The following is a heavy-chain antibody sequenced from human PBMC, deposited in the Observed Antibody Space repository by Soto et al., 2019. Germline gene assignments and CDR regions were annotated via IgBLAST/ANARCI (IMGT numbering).Heavy chain of an antibody. CDR1: GFTFSSYA. D-gene: IGHD3-22*01. Sequence: GGSLRLSCAASGFTFSSYAMSWVRQAPGKGLEWVSAISGSGGSTYYADSVKGRFTISRDNSKNTLYLQMNSLRAEDTAVYYCAKIQGEPYYYDSSGCFDYWGQGTLVTVSS. CDR3: AKIQGEPYYYDSSGCFDY. CDR2: ISGSGGST. J-gene: IGHJ4*02. V-gene: IGHV3-23*01.